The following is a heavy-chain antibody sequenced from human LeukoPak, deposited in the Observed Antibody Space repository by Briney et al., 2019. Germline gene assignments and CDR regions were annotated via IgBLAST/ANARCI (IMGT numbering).Heavy chain of an antibody. Sequence: GGSLRLSCAASGFTFSSYAMHWVRQAPGKGLEWVAVISYDGSNKYYADSVKGRFTISRDNSKNTLYLQMNSLRAEDTALYYCAKDMEQWLVGPLGYWGQGTLVTVSS. V-gene: IGHV3-30-3*01. CDR1: GFTFSSYA. J-gene: IGHJ4*02. CDR3: AKDMEQWLVGPLGY. D-gene: IGHD6-19*01. CDR2: ISYDGSNK.